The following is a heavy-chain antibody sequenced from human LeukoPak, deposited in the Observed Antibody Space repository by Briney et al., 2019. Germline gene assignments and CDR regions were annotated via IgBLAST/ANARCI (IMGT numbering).Heavy chain of an antibody. Sequence: GGSLRLSCAASGFTFSSYAMSWVRQAPGKGLEWVSAISGSGGSTYYADSVKGRFTISRDNSMNTLYLQMNSLRAEDTAVYYCVKAPPGAGITDAFDIWGQGTMVTVSS. D-gene: IGHD3-3*01. J-gene: IGHJ3*02. CDR2: ISGSGGST. V-gene: IGHV3-23*01. CDR1: GFTFSSYA. CDR3: VKAPPGAGITDAFDI.